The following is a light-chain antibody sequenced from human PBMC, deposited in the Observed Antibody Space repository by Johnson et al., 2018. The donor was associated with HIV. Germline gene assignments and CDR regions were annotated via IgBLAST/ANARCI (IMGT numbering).Light chain of an antibody. CDR2: ENN. V-gene: IGLV1-51*02. CDR3: GTWDSSLSAL. J-gene: IGLJ1*01. CDR1: SSNIGKNH. Sequence: QSVLTQPPSVSAAPGQKVTISCSGSSSNIGKNHVSWYQQFPGTAPKLLVYENNKRPSGIPDRFSGSKSGTSATLGITGLQTGDEADYYCGTWDSSLSALFGTGTKVTVL.